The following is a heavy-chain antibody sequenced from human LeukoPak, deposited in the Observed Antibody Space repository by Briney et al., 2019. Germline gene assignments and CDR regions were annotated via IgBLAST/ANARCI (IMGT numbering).Heavy chain of an antibody. V-gene: IGHV4-30-2*01. CDR1: GGSISSGGYS. Sequence: SQTLFLTCAVSGGSISSGGYSWSWIRQPPGKGLEWIGYIYRSGSTYYNPSLKSRVTISVDRSKNQFSLKLSSVTAADTAVYYCARGTDDYDILTGYYNGKYFDYWGQGTLVTVSS. D-gene: IGHD3-9*01. CDR3: ARGTDDYDILTGYYNGKYFDY. CDR2: IYRSGST. J-gene: IGHJ4*02.